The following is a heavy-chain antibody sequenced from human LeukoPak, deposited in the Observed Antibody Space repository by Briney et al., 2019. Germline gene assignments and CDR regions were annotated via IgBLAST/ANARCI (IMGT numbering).Heavy chain of an antibody. CDR2: IKQDGSEK. CDR3: ARGPLGNFDY. V-gene: IGHV3-7*01. D-gene: IGHD7-27*01. J-gene: IGHJ4*02. Sequence: GGSLRLSCAASGFTFSHYWMSWVRQAPGKGLEWVANIKQDGSEKYYVDSMKGRFTISRDNAKNSLYLQMNSLRAEDTAVYYCARGPLGNFDYWGQGTLVTVSS. CDR1: GFTFSHYW.